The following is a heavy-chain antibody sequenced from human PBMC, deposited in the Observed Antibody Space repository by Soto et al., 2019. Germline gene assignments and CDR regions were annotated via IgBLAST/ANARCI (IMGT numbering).Heavy chain of an antibody. CDR3: ARGGGYCSSINCPATGNFDY. CDR2: INHNGST. V-gene: IGHV4-34*01. CDR1: GGSFSGYS. D-gene: IGHD2-2*01. J-gene: IGHJ4*02. Sequence: SETLSLTCAVYGGSFSGYSWTWIHQPPGKGLEWIGEINHNGSTYYNPSLKSRVTISVDTSKNQFSLRLSSVTAADTAVYYCARGGGYCSSINCPATGNFDYWGQGTLVTVSS.